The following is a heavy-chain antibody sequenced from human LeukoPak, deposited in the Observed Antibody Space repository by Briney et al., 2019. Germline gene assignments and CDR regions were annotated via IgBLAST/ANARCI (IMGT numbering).Heavy chain of an antibody. CDR3: AELGITMIGGV. Sequence: RPGGSLRLSCAASGFTFSSYEMNWVRQAPGEGLEWVSYISSSGSTIYYADSVEGRFTISRDNAKNSLYLQMDSLRAEDTAVYYCAELGITMIGGVWGKGTTVTISS. CDR1: GFTFSSYE. CDR2: ISSSGSTI. J-gene: IGHJ6*04. V-gene: IGHV3-48*03. D-gene: IGHD3-10*02.